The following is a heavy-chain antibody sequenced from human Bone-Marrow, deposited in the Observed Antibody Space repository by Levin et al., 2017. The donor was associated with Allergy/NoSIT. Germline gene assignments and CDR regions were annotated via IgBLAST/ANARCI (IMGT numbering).Heavy chain of an antibody. CDR3: ARGGLWNDVWVDF. J-gene: IGHJ4*02. CDR2: INHSGST. V-gene: IGHV4-34*01. CDR1: GGSFSGYY. Sequence: ASETLSLTCAVYGGSFSGYYWSWIRQPPGKGLEWIGEINHSGSTNYNPSLKSRVTISVDTSKNQFSLKLSSVTAADTAVYYCARGGLWNDVWVDFWGQGTLVTVSS. D-gene: IGHD1-1*01.